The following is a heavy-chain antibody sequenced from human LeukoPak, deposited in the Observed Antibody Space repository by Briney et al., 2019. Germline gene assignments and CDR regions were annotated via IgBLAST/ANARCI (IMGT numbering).Heavy chain of an antibody. CDR2: ISYDGSNK. D-gene: IGHD7-27*01. V-gene: IGHV3-30*18. CDR3: AKDAGATGDYFDY. J-gene: IGHJ4*02. Sequence: ISYDGSNKYYADSVKGRFTISRDNSKNTLYLQMNSLRAEDTAVYYCAKDAGATGDYFDYWGQGTLVTVSS.